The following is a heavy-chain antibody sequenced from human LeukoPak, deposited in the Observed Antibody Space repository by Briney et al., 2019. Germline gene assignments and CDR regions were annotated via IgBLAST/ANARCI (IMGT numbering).Heavy chain of an antibody. CDR1: GFTFSSYA. V-gene: IGHV3-30*04. CDR2: ISYDGSNK. D-gene: IGHD4-17*01. CDR3: ARDGDNGVPYYYGMDV. J-gene: IGHJ6*02. Sequence: GRSLRLSFAASGFTFSSYAMHWVRQAPAKGLAGVSVISYDGSNKHYADSLKGRFTIYRDNSKYTLYLQMNSLRAEDTAVYYCARDGDNGVPYYYGMDVWGQGTTVTVSS.